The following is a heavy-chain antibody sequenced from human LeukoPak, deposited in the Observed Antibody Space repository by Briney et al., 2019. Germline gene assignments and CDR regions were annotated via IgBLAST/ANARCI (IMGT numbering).Heavy chain of an antibody. Sequence: SQTLSLTCAVYGRSFSVYYWSWIRQPPGKGLEWIGEINHSGSTNYNPSLKSRVTISVDTSKNQFSLKLSSVTAADTAVYYCARGPPAGTTPEDYYYYGMDVWGQGTTVTVSS. CDR2: INHSGST. CDR1: GRSFSVYY. CDR3: ARGPPAGTTPEDYYYYGMDV. D-gene: IGHD6-13*01. J-gene: IGHJ6*02. V-gene: IGHV4-34*01.